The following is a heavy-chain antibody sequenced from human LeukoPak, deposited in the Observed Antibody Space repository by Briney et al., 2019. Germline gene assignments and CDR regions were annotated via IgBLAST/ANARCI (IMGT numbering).Heavy chain of an antibody. CDR3: ARGPPPQRFGGPYYKGYFEN. D-gene: IGHD3-22*01. V-gene: IGHV3-53*01. J-gene: IGHJ4*02. Sequence: GGSLRLSCAASDFTVSSNYMSWVRRAPGKGREWVSIIYAGGAPYSAERVKGPFTTPRDHSKNTLYLQMTRLRAEDTAVYYCARGPPPQRFGGPYYKGYFENWGQGTLVTVSS. CDR2: IYAGGAP. CDR1: DFTVSSNY.